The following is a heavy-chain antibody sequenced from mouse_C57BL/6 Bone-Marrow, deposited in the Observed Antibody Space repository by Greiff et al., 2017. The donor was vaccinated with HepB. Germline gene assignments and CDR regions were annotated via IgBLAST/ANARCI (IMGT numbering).Heavy chain of an antibody. V-gene: IGHV1-64*01. J-gene: IGHJ2*01. Sequence: QVHVKQPGAELVKPGASVKLSCKASGYTFTSYWMHWVKQRPGQGLEWIGMIHPNSGSTNYNEKFKSKATLTVDKSSSTAYMQLSSLTSEDSAVYYCDIGDYYGSRGQGTTLTVSS. CDR2: IHPNSGST. CDR3: DIGDYYGS. D-gene: IGHD1-1*01. CDR1: GYTFTSYW.